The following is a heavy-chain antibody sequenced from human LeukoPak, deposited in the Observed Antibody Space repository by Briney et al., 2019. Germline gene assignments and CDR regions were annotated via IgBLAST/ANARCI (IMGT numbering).Heavy chain of an antibody. CDR3: VRDWAPASMQAAPFDC. V-gene: IGHV3-30*04. Sequence: PGGSLRLSCAASGFTFSRYAMHWVRQAPGKGLEWVAVISYDESNKFYADSVKGRFTISRDNSKSTLYLQTNSLRLEDTAVYYCVRDWAPASMQAAPFDCWGQGTLVTVSS. CDR1: GFTFSRYA. D-gene: IGHD2/OR15-2a*01. CDR2: ISYDESNK. J-gene: IGHJ4*02.